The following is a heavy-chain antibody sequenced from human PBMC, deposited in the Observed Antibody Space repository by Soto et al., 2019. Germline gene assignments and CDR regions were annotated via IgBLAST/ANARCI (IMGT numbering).Heavy chain of an antibody. D-gene: IGHD6-6*01. V-gene: IGHV4-34*02. CDR1: GGLFSGYQ. CDR3: ARGRDFDH. J-gene: IGHJ4*02. Sequence: QVALQQWGAGLLKPSETLSLTCGVYGGLFSGYQWTWIRQPPGKGLEWIGEISYSGSTNYNPSLNRRVTISIDTSKKQFSLKLSSVTAADTAVYYCARGRDFDHWGQGTLVTVSS. CDR2: ISYSGST.